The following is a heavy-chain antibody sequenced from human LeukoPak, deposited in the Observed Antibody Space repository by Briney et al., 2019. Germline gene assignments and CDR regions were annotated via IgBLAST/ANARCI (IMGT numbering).Heavy chain of an antibody. Sequence: GGSLRLSCAASGFTFRSYAMSWVRQAPGKGLEWVSAISGSGGSTYYADSVKGRFTISRDNSKNTLYLQMNSLRAEDTAVYYCAKPKEEYYYGSGSYYNWGQGALVTVSS. V-gene: IGHV3-23*01. CDR1: GFTFRSYA. CDR3: AKPKEEYYYGSGSYYN. D-gene: IGHD3-10*01. J-gene: IGHJ4*02. CDR2: ISGSGGST.